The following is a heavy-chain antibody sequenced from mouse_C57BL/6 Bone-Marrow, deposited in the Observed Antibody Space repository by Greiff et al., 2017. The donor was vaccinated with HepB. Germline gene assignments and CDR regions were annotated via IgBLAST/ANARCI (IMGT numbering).Heavy chain of an antibody. J-gene: IGHJ4*01. CDR3: ARDGTMDY. V-gene: IGHV7-1*01. CDR1: GFTFSDFY. CDR2: SRNKANDYTT. Sequence: EVNLVESGGGLVQSGRSLRLSCATSGFTFSDFYMEWVRQAPGKGLEWIAASRNKANDYTTEYSASVKGRFIVSRDTSQSILYLQMNALRAEDTAIYYCARDGTMDYWGQGTSVTVSS.